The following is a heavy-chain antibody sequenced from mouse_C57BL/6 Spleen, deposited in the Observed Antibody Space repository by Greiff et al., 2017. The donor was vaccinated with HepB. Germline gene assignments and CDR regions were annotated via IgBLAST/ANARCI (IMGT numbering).Heavy chain of an antibody. CDR1: GYTFTSYT. CDR3: ARWELGPSFAY. Sequence: QVQLKESGAELARPGASVKMSCKASGYTFTSYTMHWVKQRPGQGLEWIGYINPSSGYTKYNQKFKDKATLTADKSSSTAYRQLSSLTSEDSAVYYCARWELGPSFAYWGQGTLVTVSA. J-gene: IGHJ3*01. D-gene: IGHD4-1*01. CDR2: INPSSGYT. V-gene: IGHV1-4*01.